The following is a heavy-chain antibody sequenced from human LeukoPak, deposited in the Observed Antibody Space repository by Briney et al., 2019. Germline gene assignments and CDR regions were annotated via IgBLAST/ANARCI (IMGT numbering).Heavy chain of an antibody. CDR2: IYYSGST. J-gene: IGHJ4*02. V-gene: IGHV4-30-4*01. CDR3: ARVRLGSGWRALDY. D-gene: IGHD6-19*01. CDR1: GGSISSGDYY. Sequence: SETLSLTCTVSGGSISSGDYYWTWIRQPPGKGLEWIGYIYYSGSTQYNSSLKSRLTISVDTSKNQFSLKLSSVTAADTAVYYCARVRLGSGWRALDYWGQGTLVTVSS.